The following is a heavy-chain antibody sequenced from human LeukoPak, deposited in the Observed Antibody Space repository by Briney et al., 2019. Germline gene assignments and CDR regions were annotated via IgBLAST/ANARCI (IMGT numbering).Heavy chain of an antibody. J-gene: IGHJ3*02. CDR2: ISSSGSTI. D-gene: IGHD1-26*01. Sequence: GGSLRLXCAASGFTFSSYEMNWVRQAPGKGLEWVSYISSSGSTIYYADSVKGRFTISRDNAKNSLYLQMNSLRAEDTAVYYCARDTGQGGASDAFDIWGQGTMVTVSS. CDR3: ARDTGQGGASDAFDI. V-gene: IGHV3-48*03. CDR1: GFTFSSYE.